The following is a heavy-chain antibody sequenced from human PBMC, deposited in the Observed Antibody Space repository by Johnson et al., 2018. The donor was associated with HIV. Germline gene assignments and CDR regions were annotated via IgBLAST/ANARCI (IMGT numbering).Heavy chain of an antibody. CDR3: ARENYDYVWESYRKGGAFDI. Sequence: VHLVESGGGLVQPGGSLRLSCAASGFTVSTNYLTWVRQAPGKGLEWVSLIYGGGTTYYADSVTGRFTVSRDNSKNTLYLQMNSLTAEDTAVYYCARENYDYVWESYRKGGAFDIWGQGTMVTVSS. D-gene: IGHD3-16*02. V-gene: IGHV3-66*01. CDR1: GFTVSTNY. J-gene: IGHJ3*02. CDR2: IYGGGTT.